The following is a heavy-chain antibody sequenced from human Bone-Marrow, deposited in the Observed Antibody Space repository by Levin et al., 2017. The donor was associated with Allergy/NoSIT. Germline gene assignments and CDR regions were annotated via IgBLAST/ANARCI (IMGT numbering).Heavy chain of an antibody. Sequence: LSLTCAASGFTFDDYSMHWVRQVPGKGLEWVSLITWDGGITYYADSVKGRFTIPRDNSKNSLFLQMNSLRTEDTALYYCAKDFYYANSAYTAFKYWGQGTLVTVSS. V-gene: IGHV3-43*01. CDR2: ITWDGGIT. CDR1: GFTFDDYS. D-gene: IGHD3-22*01. J-gene: IGHJ4*02. CDR3: AKDFYYANSAYTAFKY.